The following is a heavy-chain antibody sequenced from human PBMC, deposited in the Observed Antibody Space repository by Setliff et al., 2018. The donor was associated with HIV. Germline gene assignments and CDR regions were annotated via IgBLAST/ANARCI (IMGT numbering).Heavy chain of an antibody. V-gene: IGHV4-4*09. Sequence: PSETLSLTCTVSGDSISNYYWSWVRQPPGKGLEWIGYIYTTGSTNYNPSLKSRVTMSVDTSKNQFSLKLSSVTAADTAVYYCARGRIRYCSSTSRYSSRYNWFDPWGQGTLVTVSS. D-gene: IGHD2-2*01. CDR2: IYTTGST. CDR1: GDSISNYY. CDR3: ARGRIRYCSSTSRYSSRYNWFDP. J-gene: IGHJ5*02.